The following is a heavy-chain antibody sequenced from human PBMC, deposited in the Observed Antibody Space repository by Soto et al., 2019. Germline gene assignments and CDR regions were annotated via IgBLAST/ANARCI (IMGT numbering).Heavy chain of an antibody. Sequence: GGSLRLSCTASGFTFGDYAMSWFRQASGKGLEWVGFIRSKAYGGTTEYAASVKGRFTISRDDSKSITYLQMNSLKTEDTAVYYCTRLSAAGMNDYWGQGTLVTVSS. V-gene: IGHV3-49*03. J-gene: IGHJ4*02. CDR2: IRSKAYGGTT. CDR3: TRLSAAGMNDY. CDR1: GFTFGDYA. D-gene: IGHD6-13*01.